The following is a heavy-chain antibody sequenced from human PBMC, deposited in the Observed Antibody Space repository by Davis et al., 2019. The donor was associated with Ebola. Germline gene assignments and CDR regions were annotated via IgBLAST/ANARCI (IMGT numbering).Heavy chain of an antibody. CDR2: ISYTGTT. CDR3: ARALPGGASVD. J-gene: IGHJ4*02. CDR1: GFSISGGYY. D-gene: IGHD3-16*01. Sequence: SETLSLTCSVSGFSISGGYYWGWIRQPPGTGLEWVGSISYTGTTTYNPSLKSRVTISADASKKQYSLTLRSVTTEDTAVYYCARALPGGASVDWGQGSMVSVSS. V-gene: IGHV4-38-2*02.